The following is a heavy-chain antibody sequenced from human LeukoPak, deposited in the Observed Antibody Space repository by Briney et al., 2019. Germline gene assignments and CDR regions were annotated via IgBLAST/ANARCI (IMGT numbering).Heavy chain of an antibody. CDR2: IYPGDSDT. D-gene: IGHD3-10*01. J-gene: IGHJ4*02. Sequence: GESLKISCKGSGYSFTSYWIGWVRQMPGKGLEGMGFIYPGDSDTRYSPSFQGQVTISADKSINTAYLQWSSLKASDTAMYYCARQRSYGSGSYCDYWGQGTLVSVSS. CDR1: GYSFTSYW. CDR3: ARQRSYGSGSYCDY. V-gene: IGHV5-51*01.